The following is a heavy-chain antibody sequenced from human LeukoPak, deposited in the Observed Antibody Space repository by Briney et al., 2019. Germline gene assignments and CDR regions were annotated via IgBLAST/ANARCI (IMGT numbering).Heavy chain of an antibody. J-gene: IGHJ5*02. Sequence: SETLSLTCTVSGGSISSYYWSWIRQPAGKGLEWIGRIYTSGSTNYNPSLKSRVTMSVDTSKNQFALKLSSVTAADTAVYYCARDKSYQLLLNWFDPWGQGTLVTVSS. CDR1: GGSISSYY. CDR2: IYTSGST. V-gene: IGHV4-4*07. D-gene: IGHD2-2*01. CDR3: ARDKSYQLLLNWFDP.